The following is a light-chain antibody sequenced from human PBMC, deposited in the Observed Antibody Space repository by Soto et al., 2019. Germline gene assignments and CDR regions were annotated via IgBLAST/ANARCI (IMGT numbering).Light chain of an antibody. CDR1: SSDIGGYNF. J-gene: IGLJ3*02. Sequence: QSVLTQPASVSGSPGQSITISCTGTSSDIGGYNFVSWYQQHPGKAPKLMIYDVTNRPPGLSDRFSGSKSGNTASLTISGLQAEDEADYYCSSYTTSSTLVFGGATKLTVL. CDR3: SSYTTSSTLV. V-gene: IGLV2-14*03. CDR2: DVT.